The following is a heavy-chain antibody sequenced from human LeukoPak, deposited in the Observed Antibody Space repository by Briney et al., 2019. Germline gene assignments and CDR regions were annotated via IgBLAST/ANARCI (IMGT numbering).Heavy chain of an antibody. Sequence: SETLSLTCTVSGDSISSSNWWSWVRQPPGKGLEWIGEIYHSGSTNYNPSLKSRVTISVDKSKNQSSLKLSSVTAADTAVYYCARDNGYSYGYFDYWGQGTLVTVSS. CDR2: IYHSGST. D-gene: IGHD5-18*01. CDR1: GDSISSSNW. J-gene: IGHJ4*02. V-gene: IGHV4-4*02. CDR3: ARDNGYSYGYFDY.